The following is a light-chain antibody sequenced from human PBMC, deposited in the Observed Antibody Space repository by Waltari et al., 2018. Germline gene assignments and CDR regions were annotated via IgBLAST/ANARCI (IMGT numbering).Light chain of an antibody. V-gene: IGKV3-20*01. Sequence: ESGLTQSQGTLSLSPGERATLTCRASESVNNNLAWYQHKPGQAPRLLIYGASSRATGTPDRFTGSGSGTDFTLTITGLEPEDFAVYYCQQYGRAPRGFGQGTNLEIK. CDR1: ESVNNN. CDR3: QQYGRAPRG. J-gene: IGKJ2*03. CDR2: GAS.